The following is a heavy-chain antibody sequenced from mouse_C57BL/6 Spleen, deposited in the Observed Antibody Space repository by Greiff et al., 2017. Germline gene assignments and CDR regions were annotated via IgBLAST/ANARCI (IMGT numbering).Heavy chain of an antibody. D-gene: IGHD1-1*01. CDR1: GYAFSSYW. Sequence: VKLQESGAELVKPGASVKISCKASGYAFSSYWMNWVKQRPGKGLEWIGQIYPGDGDTNYNGKFKGKATLTADKSSSTAYMQLSSLTSEDSAVYFCAALITTVVDYWGQGTTRTVSS. J-gene: IGHJ2*01. CDR3: AALITTVVDY. CDR2: IYPGDGDT. V-gene: IGHV1-80*01.